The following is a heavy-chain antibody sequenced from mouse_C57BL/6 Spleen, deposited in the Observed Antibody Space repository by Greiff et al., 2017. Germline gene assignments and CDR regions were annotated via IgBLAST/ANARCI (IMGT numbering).Heavy chain of an antibody. J-gene: IGHJ4*01. CDR1: GFTFSDYG. Sequence: EVMLVESGGGLVKPGGSLKLSCAASGFTFSDYGMHWVRQAPGKGLEWVAYISSGSSTNYYADTVKGRFTISRDNAKNTLFLQMTSLRSEDTAVYYCARDLQWYAMGYWGTGTSVTVSS. CDR3: ARDLQWYAMGY. CDR2: ISSGSSTN. D-gene: IGHD2-1*01. V-gene: IGHV5-17*01.